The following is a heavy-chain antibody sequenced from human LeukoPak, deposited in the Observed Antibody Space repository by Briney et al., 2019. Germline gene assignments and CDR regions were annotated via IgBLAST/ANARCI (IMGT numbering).Heavy chain of an antibody. CDR1: GGTFSSYA. V-gene: IGHV1-69*06. J-gene: IGHJ5*02. Sequence: ASVKVSCKASGGTFSSYAISWVRQAPGQGLEWMGGIIPIFGTANYAQKFQGRVTITADKSTSTAYMELSSLRSEDTAVYYCARDRVGPDCTNGVCFKGGWFDPWGQGTLVTVSS. CDR3: ARDRVGPDCTNGVCFKGGWFDP. CDR2: IIPIFGTA. D-gene: IGHD2-8*01.